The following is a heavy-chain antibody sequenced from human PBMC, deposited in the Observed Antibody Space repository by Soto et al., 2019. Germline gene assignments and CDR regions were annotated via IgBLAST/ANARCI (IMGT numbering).Heavy chain of an antibody. J-gene: IGHJ6*02. CDR3: AKDLAYSSSWYPYYYYYGMDV. Sequence: PGGSLRLSCAASGFTFSSYWMHWVRQAPGKGLVWVAVISYDGSNKYYADSVKGRFTISRDNSKNTLYLQMNSLRAEDTAVYYCAKDLAYSSSWYPYYYYYGMDVWGQGTTVTVSS. V-gene: IGHV3-30*18. D-gene: IGHD6-13*01. CDR1: GFTFSSYW. CDR2: ISYDGSNK.